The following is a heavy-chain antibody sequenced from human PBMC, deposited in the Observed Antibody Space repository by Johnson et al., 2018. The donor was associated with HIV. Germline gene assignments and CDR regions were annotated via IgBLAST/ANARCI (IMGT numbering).Heavy chain of an antibody. CDR3: ARDQRGGYSYGDAFDF. D-gene: IGHD5-18*01. J-gene: IGHJ3*01. CDR2: IYSGGST. V-gene: IGHV3-NL1*01. Sequence: VQLVESGGGVVQPGRSLRLSCAASGFTFSSYGMHWVRQAPGKGLEWVAVIYSGGSTFYADSVKGRFTISRDNSKNSLYLQMNTLRAEDTAVYYCARDQRGGYSYGDAFDFWGQGTVVSVST. CDR1: GFTFSSYG.